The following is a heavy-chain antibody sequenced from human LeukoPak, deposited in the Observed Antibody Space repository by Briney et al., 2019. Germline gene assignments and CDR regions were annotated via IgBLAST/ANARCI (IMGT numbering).Heavy chain of an antibody. J-gene: IGHJ3*01. CDR1: GGSISSYY. Sequence: SETLSLTCTVSGGSISSYYWSWVRQPPGKGLEWFGFVYYTGSTNYSPSLKSRVTISVDTSKNQFSLKLRSVTAADTAVYYCARISSSNWYNERGAFYVWGQGTMVTVSS. D-gene: IGHD6-13*01. CDR3: ARISSSNWYNERGAFYV. V-gene: IGHV4-59*01. CDR2: VYYTGST.